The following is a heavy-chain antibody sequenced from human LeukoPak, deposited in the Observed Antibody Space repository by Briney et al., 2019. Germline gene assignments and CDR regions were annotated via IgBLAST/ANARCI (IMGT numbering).Heavy chain of an antibody. Sequence: GGSLRLSCAASGFSFSSYWMSWVRQAPGKGLEWVSAVSSSGGHTFYADSVKGRFTISRDNSKSTLYLQMNSLRAEDTAAYYCAQRDPSYHFDYWGRGTLVTVSS. CDR1: GFSFSSYW. D-gene: IGHD2-21*02. J-gene: IGHJ4*01. CDR3: AQRDPSYHFDY. CDR2: VSSSGGHT. V-gene: IGHV3-23*01.